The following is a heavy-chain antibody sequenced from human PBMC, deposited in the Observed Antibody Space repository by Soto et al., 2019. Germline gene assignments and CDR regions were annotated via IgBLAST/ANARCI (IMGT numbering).Heavy chain of an antibody. D-gene: IGHD3-22*01. V-gene: IGHV2-26*01. CDR1: GFSRSNARMG. CDR3: ARMLAVNYYYYYMDL. J-gene: IGHJ6*03. CDR2: ILSNDEK. Sequence: QVTLKESGPVLVKPTETLTLTCTVSGFSRSNARMGVSWIRQPPGKALEWLAHILSNDEKSYSTSLKTRLTISMDTPKSQVVLNMTNTDPVDTATYYCARMLAVNYYYYYMDLWGKGTTVTVSS.